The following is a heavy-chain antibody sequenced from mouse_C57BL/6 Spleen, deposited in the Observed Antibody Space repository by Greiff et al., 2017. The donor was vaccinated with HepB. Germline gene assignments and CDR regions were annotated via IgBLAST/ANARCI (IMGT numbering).Heavy chain of an antibody. J-gene: IGHJ4*01. V-gene: IGHV3-6*01. CDR3: ARADSNWYYAMDY. CDR1: GYSITSGYY. D-gene: IGHD4-1*01. Sequence: DVKLQESGPGLVKPSQSLSLTCSVTGYSITSGYYWNWIRQFPGNKLEWMGYISYDGSNNYNPSLKNRISITRDTSKNQFFLKLNSVTTEDTATYYCARADSNWYYAMDYWGQGTSVTVSS. CDR2: ISYDGSN.